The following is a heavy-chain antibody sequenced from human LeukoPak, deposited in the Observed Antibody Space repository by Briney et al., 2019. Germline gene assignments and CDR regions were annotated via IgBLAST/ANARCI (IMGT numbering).Heavy chain of an antibody. V-gene: IGHV1-2*02. D-gene: IGHD6-19*01. J-gene: IGHJ4*02. CDR2: INPNSGDT. Sequence: ASVKVSCKASGYTFTGYYMHWVRQAPGQGLEWMGWINPNSGDTNYAQKFQGRVTMTRDTSISTAYMELSRLRSDDTAVYYCARDKSGNSGWYSYFDYWGQGTLVAVSS. CDR1: GYTFTGYY. CDR3: ARDKSGNSGWYSYFDY.